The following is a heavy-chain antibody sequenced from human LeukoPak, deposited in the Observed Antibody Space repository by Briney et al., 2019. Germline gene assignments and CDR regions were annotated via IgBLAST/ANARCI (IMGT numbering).Heavy chain of an antibody. CDR2: INPSGGRT. Sequence: ASVKVSCKACGYTFISCYIHWVRQAPGQGLEWMGIINPSGGRTGNAQKSQGRATMTRDTSISTAYMELSRLRSDDTAVYYCARDPASYYPLYYFDYWGQGTLVTVSS. D-gene: IGHD1-26*01. V-gene: IGHV1-46*01. J-gene: IGHJ4*02. CDR3: ARDPASYYPLYYFDY. CDR1: GYTFISCY.